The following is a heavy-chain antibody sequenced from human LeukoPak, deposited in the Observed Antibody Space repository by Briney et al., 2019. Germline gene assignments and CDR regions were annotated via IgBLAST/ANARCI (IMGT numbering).Heavy chain of an antibody. CDR2: IYSGGYT. V-gene: IGHV3-53*01. J-gene: IGHJ4*02. CDR3: ARENGYKVFDY. Sequence: GGSLRLSCAASGFTFSSYEMNWVRQAPGKGLEWGLVIYSGGYTYYADSVKARFTISRDHSKNTLYLQMDSLRAEDTAVYYCARENGYKVFDYWGQGTLVTVSS. D-gene: IGHD5-24*01. CDR1: GFTFSSYE.